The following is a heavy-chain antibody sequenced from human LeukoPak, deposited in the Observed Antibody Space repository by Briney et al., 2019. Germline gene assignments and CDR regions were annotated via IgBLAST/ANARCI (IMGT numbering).Heavy chain of an antibody. Sequence: GGSLRLSCSASGFTFSSYAMHWVRQAPGKGLEYVSAISSNGGSTYYADSVKGRFTISRDNSKNTLYLQMSSLRAEDTAVYYCARAFTGITMVRGVIDYWGQGTLVTVSS. D-gene: IGHD3-10*01. J-gene: IGHJ4*02. CDR3: ARAFTGITMVRGVIDY. CDR2: ISSNGGST. V-gene: IGHV3-64D*06. CDR1: GFTFSSYA.